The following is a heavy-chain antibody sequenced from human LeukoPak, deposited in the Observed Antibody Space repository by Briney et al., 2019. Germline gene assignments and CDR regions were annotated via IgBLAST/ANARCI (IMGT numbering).Heavy chain of an antibody. V-gene: IGHV1-69*13. CDR3: ARDRSSSVDYYYYGMDV. CDR1: GGTFSSYA. CDR2: IIPIFGTA. Sequence: SVKVSCKASGGTFSSYAISWVRQAPGQGLEWMGGIIPIFGTANYAQKFQGRVTITADESTSTAYMELSSLRSEDTAVYYCARDRSSSVDYYYYGMDVWGQGTTVTVSS. J-gene: IGHJ6*02. D-gene: IGHD6-13*01.